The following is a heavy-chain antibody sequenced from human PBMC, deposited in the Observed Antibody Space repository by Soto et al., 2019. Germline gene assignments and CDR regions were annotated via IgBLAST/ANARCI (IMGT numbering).Heavy chain of an antibody. D-gene: IGHD6-13*01. CDR2: LTATSGRL. CDR1: GFPFNTKS. J-gene: IGHJ2*01. CDR3: AKDLRGPEAGTWYLDL. Sequence: DVQLLESGGGLVQPGGSLRLSCTASGFPFNTKSMTWVRQVPGKGLEWVSALTATSGRLYYADSVKGRFTISRDNSKNTLYLQMNNLGAEDTAFYYCAKDLRGPEAGTWYLDLWGRGTLVTVSS. V-gene: IGHV3-23*01.